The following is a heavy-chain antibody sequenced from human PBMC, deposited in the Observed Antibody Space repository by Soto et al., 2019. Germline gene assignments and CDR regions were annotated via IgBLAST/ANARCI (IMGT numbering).Heavy chain of an antibody. J-gene: IGHJ6*02. V-gene: IGHV1-2*04. CDR1: GYTFTGYY. CDR3: ARDLRGSSKNYYYYGMDV. Sequence: ASVKVSCKASGYTFTGYYMHWVRQAPGQGLEWMGWINPNSGGTNYAQKFQGWVTVTRDTSISTAYMELSRLRSDDTAVYYCARDLRGSSKNYYYYGMDVWGQGTTVTVSS. D-gene: IGHD1-26*01. CDR2: INPNSGGT.